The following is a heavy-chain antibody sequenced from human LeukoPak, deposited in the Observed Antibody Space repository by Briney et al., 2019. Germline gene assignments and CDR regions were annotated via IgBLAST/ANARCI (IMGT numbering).Heavy chain of an antibody. V-gene: IGHV3-23*01. D-gene: IGHD3-16*01. CDR1: GFTFTNYD. CDR3: ATGEFYFDF. CDR2: ISDSGHST. Sequence: PGASLRLSCAASGFTFTNYDKSWVRQAPGKGLEWVSTISDSGHSTSYADSVKGRFTISRDNSKNTLYLQMNSLRAEDTALYYCATGEFYFDFWGQGTLVTVSS. J-gene: IGHJ4*02.